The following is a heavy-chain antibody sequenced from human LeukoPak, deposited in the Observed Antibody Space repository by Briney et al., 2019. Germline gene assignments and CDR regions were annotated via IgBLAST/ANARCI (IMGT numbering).Heavy chain of an antibody. CDR3: ARVPTTRYSYGYSDY. CDR2: SRAYNGNT. Sequence: GASVTVSCKASGYTFAKYGIRWGRQAAGQGLEGRGWSRAYNGNTEYAQKLQAGLTLTIDTSTRTTYMQLRSLRSDDTAVYFCARVPTTRYSYGYSDYWGQGTLVTVSS. V-gene: IGHV1-18*01. D-gene: IGHD5-18*01. J-gene: IGHJ4*02. CDR1: GYTFAKYG.